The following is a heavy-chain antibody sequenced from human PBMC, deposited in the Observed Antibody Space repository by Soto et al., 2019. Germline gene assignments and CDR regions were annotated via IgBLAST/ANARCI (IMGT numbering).Heavy chain of an antibody. J-gene: IGHJ6*02. CDR2: MSPKTGNT. CDR3: TRWLGCSAGSDV. D-gene: IGHD5-18*01. V-gene: IGHV1-8*02. Sequence: QVQLVQSGAEVKRPGASVTVSCKASGYSFTNDDISWVRRATGQGLEWMGWMSPKTGNTGFAQKFQGRVTMTRNTSIATAYMELTSLRSDDTAVYYCTRWLGCSAGSDVWGQGTTVTVSS. CDR1: GYSFTNDD.